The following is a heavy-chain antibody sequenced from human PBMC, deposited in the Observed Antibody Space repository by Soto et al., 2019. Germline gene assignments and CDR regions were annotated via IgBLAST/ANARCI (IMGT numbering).Heavy chain of an antibody. CDR1: GFTFSSYW. Sequence: EVQLVESGGGLVQPGGSLRLSCAASGFTFSSYWMSWVRQAPGKGLEWVANIKQDGSEKKYVDSVKGRFTISRDNAKHSLYLQMNSLRAEDTAVYYCARHSDSGSYPFDYWGQGTLVTVSS. CDR2: IKQDGSEK. D-gene: IGHD3-10*01. CDR3: ARHSDSGSYPFDY. V-gene: IGHV3-7*01. J-gene: IGHJ4*02.